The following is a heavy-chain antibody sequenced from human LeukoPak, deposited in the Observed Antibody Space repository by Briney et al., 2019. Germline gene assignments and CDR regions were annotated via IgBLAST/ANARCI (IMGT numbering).Heavy chain of an antibody. CDR1: GGSISSSSYY. CDR2: IYYSGST. Sequence: SETLSLTCTVSGGSISSSSYYWGWIRQPPGKGLEWIGSIYYSGSTYYNPSLKSRVTISVDTSKNQFSLKLSSVTAADTAVYYCARLSAVAGNWASDYWGQGTLVTVSS. J-gene: IGHJ4*02. D-gene: IGHD6-19*01. V-gene: IGHV4-39*01. CDR3: ARLSAVAGNWASDY.